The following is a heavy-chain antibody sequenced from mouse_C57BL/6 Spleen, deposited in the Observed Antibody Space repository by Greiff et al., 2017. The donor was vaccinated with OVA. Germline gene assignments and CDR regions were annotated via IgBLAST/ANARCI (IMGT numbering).Heavy chain of an antibody. CDR1: GYAFSSSW. CDR2: IYPGDGDT. CDR3: ATGGGGFAY. V-gene: IGHV1-82*01. Sequence: QVQLQQSGPELVKPGASVKISCKASGYAFSSSWMNWVKQRPGKGLEWIGRIYPGDGDTNYNGKFKGKATLTADKSSSTAYMQLSSLTSEDSAVYFGATGGGGFAYWGQGTLVTVSA. J-gene: IGHJ3*01.